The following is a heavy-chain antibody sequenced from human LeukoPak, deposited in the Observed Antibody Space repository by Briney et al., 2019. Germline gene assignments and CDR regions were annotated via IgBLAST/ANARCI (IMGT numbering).Heavy chain of an antibody. V-gene: IGHV4-34*01. CDR2: INHSGST. Sequence: PSETLSLTCAVYGGSFSGYYWSWIRQPPGKGLEWIGEINHSGSTNYNPSLKSRVTISVDTSKNQFSLKLSSATAADTAVYYCARGLGEWVAAYSSSSGLDYWGQGTLVTVSS. CDR3: ARGLGEWVAAYSSSSGLDY. J-gene: IGHJ4*02. D-gene: IGHD6-6*01. CDR1: GGSFSGYY.